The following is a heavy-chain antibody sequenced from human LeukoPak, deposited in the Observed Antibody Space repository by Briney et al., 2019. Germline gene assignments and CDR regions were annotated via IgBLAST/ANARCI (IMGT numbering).Heavy chain of an antibody. D-gene: IGHD2-15*01. V-gene: IGHV3-23*01. CDR2: ISGSGASP. Sequence: GGSLRLSCAASGFTLRNYAMSWVRQAPGKGLEWVSTISGSGASPYYADSVKGRFTISRDNSKNTLYLQMNSLRAEDTAVYYCAIDIVVVVAATSDFDYWGQGTLVTVSS. CDR3: AIDIVVVVAATSDFDY. J-gene: IGHJ4*02. CDR1: GFTLRNYA.